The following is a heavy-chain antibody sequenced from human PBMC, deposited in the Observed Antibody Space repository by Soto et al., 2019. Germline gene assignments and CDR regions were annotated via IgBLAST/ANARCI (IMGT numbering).Heavy chain of an antibody. V-gene: IGHV3-48*02. Sequence: QLVASGGDLVQPGGSLRLSCEASGFSMSGYSMCWVRQSAGKGLEWLAYITVVTGNTRYADSVKGRFTISADRGRNSVFLQLNSLRDEDTDVYYCVRDRDLGGDMAHGDFWGQGTLVTVSS. CDR3: VRDRDLGGDMAHGDF. J-gene: IGHJ4*01. D-gene: IGHD2-21*01. CDR2: ITVVTGNT. CDR1: GFSMSGYS.